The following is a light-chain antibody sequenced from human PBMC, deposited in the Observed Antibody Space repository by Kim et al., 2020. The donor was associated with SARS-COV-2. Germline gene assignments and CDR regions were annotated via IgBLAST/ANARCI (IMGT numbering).Light chain of an antibody. CDR1: QTVTSA. CDR3: QQYHDWPT. CDR2: GAS. J-gene: IGKJ4*01. Sequence: EIMMTHSPSTLSVSPGNRATLFCRASQTVTSALAWYQEKPGQAPRLLITGASIRATGVPDRFSVSGFGTDFTLTISSLQSEDFGVYYCQQYHDWPTFGGGTTVDIK. V-gene: IGKV3-15*01.